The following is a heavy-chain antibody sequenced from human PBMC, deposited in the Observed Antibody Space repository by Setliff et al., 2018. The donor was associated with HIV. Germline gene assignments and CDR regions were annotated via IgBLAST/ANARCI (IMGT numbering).Heavy chain of an antibody. J-gene: IGHJ3*02. CDR1: GGSISGSDYY. CDR2: IYYSGTT. Sequence: SETLSLTCTVSGGSISGSDYYWAWIRQPPGKGLEWIGSIYYSGTTYYNPSLKSRVTISVDTSKNQFSLTLNSLTAADTALYYCARAFRPNDAFDTWGQGTMVTVSS. V-gene: IGHV4-39*07. CDR3: ARAFRPNDAFDT.